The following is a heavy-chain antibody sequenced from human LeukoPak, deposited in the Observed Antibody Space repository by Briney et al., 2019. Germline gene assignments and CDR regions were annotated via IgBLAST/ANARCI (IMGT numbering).Heavy chain of an antibody. D-gene: IGHD3-10*01. CDR2: IYYSGST. V-gene: IGHV4-59*12. CDR1: GGSISSYY. Sequence: SETLSLTCTVSGGSISSYYWSWIRQPPGRGLEWIGYIYYSGSTYYNPSLKSRVTISVDTSKNQFSLKLSSVTAADTAVYYCARDNGSGSYYHDYWGQGTLVTVSS. J-gene: IGHJ4*02. CDR3: ARDNGSGSYYHDY.